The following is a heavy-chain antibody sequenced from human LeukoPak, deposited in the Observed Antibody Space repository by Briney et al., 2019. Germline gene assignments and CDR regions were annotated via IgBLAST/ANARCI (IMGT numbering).Heavy chain of an antibody. D-gene: IGHD2-2*01. CDR3: AREVGGGDY. V-gene: IGHV3-7*01. Sequence: PGGSLRLSCAASGFTFSSYWISWVRQAPGKGLEWVANIKQDGSEKYYVDSVKGRFTISRDNAKNSLYLQMNSLRAEDTAVYYCAREVGGGDYWGQGTLVTVSS. CDR2: IKQDGSEK. J-gene: IGHJ4*02. CDR1: GFTFSSYW.